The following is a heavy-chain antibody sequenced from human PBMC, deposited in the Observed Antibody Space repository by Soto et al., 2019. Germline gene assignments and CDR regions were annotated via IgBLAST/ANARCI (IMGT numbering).Heavy chain of an antibody. CDR3: ARGFSSGLKFIVYYYYGMDV. J-gene: IGHJ6*02. D-gene: IGHD6-19*01. Sequence: QVQLVQSGAEVKKPGASVKVSCKASGYTFINYYIHWVRQAPGQGLEWMGVSNPSGDDTVYAQKFQGRVTLTWDTSTTTVYMELRSLRSEDTAVYYCARGFSSGLKFIVYYYYGMDVWGQGTTVTVSS. CDR1: GYTFINYY. CDR2: SNPSGDDT. V-gene: IGHV1-46*01.